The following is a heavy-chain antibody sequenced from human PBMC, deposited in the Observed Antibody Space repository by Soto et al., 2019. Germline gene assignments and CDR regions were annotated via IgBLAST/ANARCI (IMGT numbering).Heavy chain of an antibody. CDR1: GGSVISASFY. J-gene: IGHJ5*01. D-gene: IGHD2-2*01. CDR3: ARGDAINWFDS. Sequence: EALSLTCSVSGGSVISASFYWNWIRQPPGKGLEWIGYISYSGSTNYNPSLRSRVTISVDTSKHQFSLRLTSATAADTAVYYCARGDAINWFDSWGQGTRGTVSS. V-gene: IGHV4-61*01. CDR2: ISYSGST.